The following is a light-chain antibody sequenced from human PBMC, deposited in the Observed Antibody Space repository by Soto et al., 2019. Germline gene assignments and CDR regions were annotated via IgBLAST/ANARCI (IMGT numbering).Light chain of an antibody. Sequence: EIVLTQSPATLSLSPGEEATLSCRASQSVTSYLAWYQQKPGQAPRLLMYDASNRATGIPARFSGSGSGTDFTLTISSLEPEDFAVYYCQQRSNWPRTFGQGTKVEIK. CDR1: QSVTSY. CDR2: DAS. V-gene: IGKV3-11*01. J-gene: IGKJ1*01. CDR3: QQRSNWPRT.